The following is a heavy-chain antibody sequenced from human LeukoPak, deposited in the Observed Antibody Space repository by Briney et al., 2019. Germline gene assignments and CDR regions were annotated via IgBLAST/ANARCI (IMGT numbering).Heavy chain of an antibody. Sequence: GESLKISCKGSGYSLTSYWIGWVRQMPGKGLECMGIIYPGDSDTRYSPSFQGQVTISADKSTSTAYLQRSSLKASDTAMYYCARRDSSGCFDYWGQGTLVTVSS. CDR3: ARRDSSGCFDY. D-gene: IGHD3-22*01. CDR2: IYPGDSDT. CDR1: GYSLTSYW. V-gene: IGHV5-51*01. J-gene: IGHJ4*02.